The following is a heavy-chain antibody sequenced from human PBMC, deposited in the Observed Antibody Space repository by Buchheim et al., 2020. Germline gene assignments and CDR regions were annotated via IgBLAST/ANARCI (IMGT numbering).Heavy chain of an antibody. CDR3: ATPYCSSTSCYTRNYYYYGMDV. CDR2: INPSGGST. D-gene: IGHD2-2*02. V-gene: IGHV1-46*03. CDR1: GYTFTSYY. Sequence: QVQLVQSGAEVKKPGASVKVSCKASGYTFTSYYMHWVRQAPGQGLEWMGIINPSGGSTSYAQKFQGRVTMTRDTSTSTVYMELSSLRSEDTAVYYCATPYCSSTSCYTRNYYYYGMDVWGQGTT. J-gene: IGHJ6*02.